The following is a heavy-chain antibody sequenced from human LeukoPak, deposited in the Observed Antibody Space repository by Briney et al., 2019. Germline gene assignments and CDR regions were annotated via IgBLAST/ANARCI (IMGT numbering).Heavy chain of an antibody. D-gene: IGHD2-15*01. Sequence: GGSLRLSCAASGFTFGNAWMSWVRQAPGKGLEWVGRIKSKTDGGTTDYAAPVKGRFTISRDDSKSTLDLQLNSLETEDTAVYFCTTGTFCSGGSCYPPFVYWGQGTLVTVSS. CDR3: TTGTFCSGGSCYPPFVY. V-gene: IGHV3-15*01. J-gene: IGHJ4*02. CDR1: GFTFGNAW. CDR2: IKSKTDGGTT.